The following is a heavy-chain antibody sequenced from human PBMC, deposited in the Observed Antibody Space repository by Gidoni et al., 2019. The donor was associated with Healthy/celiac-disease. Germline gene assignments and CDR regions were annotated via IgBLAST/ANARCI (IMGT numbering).Heavy chain of an antibody. V-gene: IGHV4-4*02. D-gene: IGHD4-17*01. CDR2: T. Sequence: TNYNPSLKSRVTISVDKSKNQFSLKLSSVTAADTAVYYCAREGPGATVTTFHFDYWGQGTLVTVSS. J-gene: IGHJ4*02. CDR3: AREGPGATVTTFHFDY.